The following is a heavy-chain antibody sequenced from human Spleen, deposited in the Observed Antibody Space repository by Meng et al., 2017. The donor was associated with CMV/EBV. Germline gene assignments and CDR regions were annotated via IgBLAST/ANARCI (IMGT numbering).Heavy chain of an antibody. CDR2: ITGSGGTT. D-gene: IGHD2-2*01. Sequence: GESLKISCTASGFTFSSYAVSWVRQAPGKGLEWVSAITGSGGTTYYADSVKGRFTIARDNSKNTLYLQMNSLRAEDTAVYYCARVYCSSTSCPNLYYYYGMDVWGQGTTVTVSS. V-gene: IGHV3-23*01. CDR1: GFTFSSYA. CDR3: ARVYCSSTSCPNLYYYYGMDV. J-gene: IGHJ6*02.